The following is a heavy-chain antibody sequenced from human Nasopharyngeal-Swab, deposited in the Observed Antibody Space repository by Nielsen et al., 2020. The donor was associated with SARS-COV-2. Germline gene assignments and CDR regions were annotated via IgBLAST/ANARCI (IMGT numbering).Heavy chain of an antibody. D-gene: IGHD3-3*01. CDR1: GYSISSGYY. CDR3: ARGHVLRFLEWLGAAWFDP. Sequence: SETLSLTCTVSGYSISSGYYWGWIRQPPGKGLEWIGSIYHSGSTYYNPSLKSRVTISVDTSKNQFSLKLSSVTAADTAVYYCARGHVLRFLEWLGAAWFDPWGQGTLVTVSS. J-gene: IGHJ5*02. CDR2: IYHSGST. V-gene: IGHV4-38-2*02.